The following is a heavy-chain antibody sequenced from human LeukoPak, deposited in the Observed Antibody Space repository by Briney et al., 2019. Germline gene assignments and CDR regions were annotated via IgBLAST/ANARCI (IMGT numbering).Heavy chain of an antibody. CDR3: AKDDGYCSSTSCPDAFDI. CDR2: ISGSGGST. V-gene: IGHV3-23*01. Sequence: GGSLRLSCAAYGFTFSSYAMSWVRQAPGKGLEWVSAISGSGGSTYYGDSVKGRLTISRDNSKNTMYLQMNSVRAEGTAVYYCAKDDGYCSSTSCPDAFDIWGQGTMVTVSS. J-gene: IGHJ3*02. D-gene: IGHD2-2*03. CDR1: GFTFSSYA.